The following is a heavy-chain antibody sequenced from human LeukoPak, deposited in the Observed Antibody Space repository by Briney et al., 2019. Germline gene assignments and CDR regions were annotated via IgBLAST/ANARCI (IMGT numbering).Heavy chain of an antibody. J-gene: IGHJ4*02. CDR3: ASAALTVTTRRFDY. D-gene: IGHD4-17*01. CDR2: IYHSGNT. CDR1: GGSFSGYY. V-gene: IGHV4-34*01. Sequence: PSETLSLTCAVYGGSFSGYYWSWIRQPPGKGLEWMGEIYHSGNTNYNPSLKSRVTISVDKSKNQFSLKLTSVTAADTAVYYCASAALTVTTRRFDYWGQGTLVTVSS.